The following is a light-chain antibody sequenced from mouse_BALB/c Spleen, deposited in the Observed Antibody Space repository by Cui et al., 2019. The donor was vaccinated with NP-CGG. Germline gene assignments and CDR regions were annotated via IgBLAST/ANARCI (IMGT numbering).Light chain of an antibody. CDR3: ALWYSNHWV. CDR1: TGAVTTSNY. CDR2: GTN. V-gene: IGLV1*01. Sequence: VTEESALTTTPGETLTLTCRSSTGAVTTSNYANWVQEKPDHLFTGLIGGTNNRAPGVPARFSGSLIGDKAALTITGAQTEDEAIYFCALWYSNHWVFGGGTKLTVL. J-gene: IGLJ1*01.